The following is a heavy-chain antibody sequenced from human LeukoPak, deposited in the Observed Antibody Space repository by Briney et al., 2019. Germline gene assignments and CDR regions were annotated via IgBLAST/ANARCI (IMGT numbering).Heavy chain of an antibody. J-gene: IGHJ5*02. Sequence: GGSLRLSCAASGFTVSSNYMSWVRQAPGKGLEWVSVIYSGGSTYYADSVKGRFTISRDNAKNSLYLQMNSLRAEDMALYYCAKANIRYDWAGGFDPGGQGTLVTVSS. CDR2: IYSGGST. CDR3: AKANIRYDWAGGFDP. CDR1: GFTVSSNY. V-gene: IGHV3-53*05. D-gene: IGHD3-9*01.